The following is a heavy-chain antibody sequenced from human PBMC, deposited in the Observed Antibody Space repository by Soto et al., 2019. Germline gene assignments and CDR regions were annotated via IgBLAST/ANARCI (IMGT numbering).Heavy chain of an antibody. CDR1: GDSISNYY. V-gene: IGHV4-59*01. CDR3: AREFSNSPEAFDS. CDR2: IYYTGST. J-gene: IGHJ4*02. D-gene: IGHD6-6*01. Sequence: PSETLSLTCSVSGDSISNYYWSWIRQPPGKGLEWIGYIYYTGSTNYNPSLKSRVTISVDTSRNQFSLKLRSVTAADTAMYYCAREFSNSPEAFDSWGQGSLVTVSS.